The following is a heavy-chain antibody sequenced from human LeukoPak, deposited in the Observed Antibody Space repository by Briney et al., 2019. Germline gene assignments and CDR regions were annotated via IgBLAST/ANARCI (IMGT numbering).Heavy chain of an antibody. D-gene: IGHD3-16*01. CDR2: IKQDGSES. Sequence: PGGSLRLSCAASGFTFSSYWMSWVRQAPGKGLEWVANIKQDGSESYYVDSVKGRFTFSRDNAKNSLYLQINSLRAEDTGVYYCARLGEKADFDYWGQGTLVTVSS. CDR1: GFTFSSYW. J-gene: IGHJ4*02. CDR3: ARLGEKADFDY. V-gene: IGHV3-7*01.